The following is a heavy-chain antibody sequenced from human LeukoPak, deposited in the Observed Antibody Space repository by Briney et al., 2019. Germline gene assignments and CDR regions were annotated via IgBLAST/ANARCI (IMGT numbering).Heavy chain of an antibody. Sequence: PSETLSLTCAVYGGSFSDYYWNWIRQPPGKGLEWIGEVNHSGSTNYNPSLKSRVTISVDTSKNQFSLKLSSVTAADTAVYYCARDMDTSGHFSWFDPWGQGARVTVSS. CDR1: GGSFSDYY. D-gene: IGHD3-22*01. V-gene: IGHV4-34*01. CDR3: ARDMDTSGHFSWFDP. CDR2: VNHSGST. J-gene: IGHJ5*02.